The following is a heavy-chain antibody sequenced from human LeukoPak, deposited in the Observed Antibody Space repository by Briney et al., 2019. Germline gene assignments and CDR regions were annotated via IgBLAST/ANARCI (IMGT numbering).Heavy chain of an antibody. CDR2: IRKKDKSYTT. D-gene: IGHD6-13*01. Sequence: MDWVRQAPGKGLEWVGRIRKKDKSYTTEYAASVKGRFTISRDNSKNTLYLQMNSLRAEDTAVYYCAKDGEGYSSSWYPPYWYFDLWGRGTLVTVSS. V-gene: IGHV3-72*01. CDR3: AKDGEGYSSSWYPPYWYFDL. J-gene: IGHJ2*01.